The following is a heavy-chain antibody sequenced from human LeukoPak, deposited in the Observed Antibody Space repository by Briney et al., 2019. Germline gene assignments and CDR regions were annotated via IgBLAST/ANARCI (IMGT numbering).Heavy chain of an antibody. CDR2: INPSGGST. Sequence: ASVKVSCKASGYTFTSYYMHWVRQAPGQGLEWMGIINPSGGSTSYAQKFQGRVTMTRDTSTSTVYMELSSLRSEDTAVYYCARDLYGYSSSWYSHAFDIWGQGTMVTVSS. D-gene: IGHD6-13*01. CDR3: ARDLYGYSSSWYSHAFDI. J-gene: IGHJ3*02. CDR1: GYTFTSYY. V-gene: IGHV1-46*01.